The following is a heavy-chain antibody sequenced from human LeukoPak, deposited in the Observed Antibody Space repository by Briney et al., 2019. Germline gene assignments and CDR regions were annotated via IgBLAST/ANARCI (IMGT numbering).Heavy chain of an antibody. CDR2: ISGSGGGT. CDR3: AKAGGYGSGSYLTWFDP. Sequence: GGSLRLSCAASGFTVSSYGMSWVRQAPGKGLEWVSGISGSGGGTNYADSVKGRFTICRDNSKNTLYLQMSSLRAEDTAVYYCAKAGGYGSGSYLTWFDPWGQGTLVTVSS. CDR1: GFTVSSYG. V-gene: IGHV3-23*01. J-gene: IGHJ5*02. D-gene: IGHD3-10*01.